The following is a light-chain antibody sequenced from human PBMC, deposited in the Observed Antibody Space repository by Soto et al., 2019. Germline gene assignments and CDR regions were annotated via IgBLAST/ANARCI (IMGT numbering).Light chain of an antibody. CDR1: SSNIGTNA. Sequence: QSVLTQPRSASGTPGQRVTISCSGSSSNIGTNAVNWYQHLSGTAPKLLIYSNNQRPSGVPDRFSGSKSGTSASLAISVLQSEDEGDYYCAAWDDSLNGRYVFGTGTRSPS. CDR3: AAWDDSLNGRYV. V-gene: IGLV1-44*01. J-gene: IGLJ1*01. CDR2: SNN.